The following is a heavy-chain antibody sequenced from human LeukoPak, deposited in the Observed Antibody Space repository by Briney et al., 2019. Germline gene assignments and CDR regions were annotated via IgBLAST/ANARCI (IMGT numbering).Heavy chain of an antibody. D-gene: IGHD3-22*01. V-gene: IGHV3-30*04. Sequence: GMSLRLSCAASGFTFSRFPFHWVRQAPGKGLEWVTFISSDGSYKYYADSVKGRFTISRDSSKNTLYLQMNSLRPEDMAVYYCARGFYFDSGGGVGMDVWGHGTTVTVSS. CDR2: ISSDGSYK. CDR1: GFTFSRFP. CDR3: ARGFYFDSGGGVGMDV. J-gene: IGHJ6*02.